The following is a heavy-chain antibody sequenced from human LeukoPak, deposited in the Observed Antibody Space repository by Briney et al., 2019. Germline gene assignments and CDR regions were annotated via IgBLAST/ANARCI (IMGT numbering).Heavy chain of an antibody. Sequence: GASVKVSCKASGHTFTTYGISWVRQAPGQGLEWMGWISAYNGDTNYAQKLQGRVTMTTDTSTSTAYMELRRLRSDDTAIYYCAREKGRLWFGDPEGYYYGMDVWGHGTTVAVSS. D-gene: IGHD3-10*01. V-gene: IGHV1-18*01. CDR1: GHTFTTYG. CDR2: ISAYNGDT. CDR3: AREKGRLWFGDPEGYYYGMDV. J-gene: IGHJ6*02.